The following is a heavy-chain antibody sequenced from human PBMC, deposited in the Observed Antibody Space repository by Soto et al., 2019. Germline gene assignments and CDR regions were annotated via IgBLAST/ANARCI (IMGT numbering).Heavy chain of an antibody. CDR1: GGSISSYY. CDR3: ARLSKERTGSGSYYSENYYYYYYMDV. D-gene: IGHD3-10*01. J-gene: IGHJ6*03. Sequence: SETLSLTCTVSGGSISSYYWSWIRQPPGKGLEWIEYIYYSGSTNYNPSLKSRVTISVDTSKNQFSLKLSSVTAADTAVYYCARLSKERTGSGSYYSENYYYYYYMDVWGKGTTVTV. V-gene: IGHV4-59*08. CDR2: IYYSGST.